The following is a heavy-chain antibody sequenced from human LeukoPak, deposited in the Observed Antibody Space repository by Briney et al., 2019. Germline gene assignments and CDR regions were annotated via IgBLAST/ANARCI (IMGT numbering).Heavy chain of an antibody. Sequence: PGGSLRLSCTASGFTFGDYAMSWFRQAPGKGLEWVGFIRSKAYGGTTEYAASVKGRFTISRDDSKSIAYLQMNSLKTEDTAVYYCTRDIIYDYSNYHWFDPWGQGTLVTVSS. V-gene: IGHV3-49*03. D-gene: IGHD4-11*01. CDR3: TRDIIYDYSNYHWFDP. J-gene: IGHJ5*02. CDR2: IRSKAYGGTT. CDR1: GFTFGDYA.